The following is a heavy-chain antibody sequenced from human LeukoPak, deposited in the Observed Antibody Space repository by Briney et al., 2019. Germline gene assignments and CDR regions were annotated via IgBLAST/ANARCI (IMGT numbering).Heavy chain of an antibody. Sequence: PSETLSLTCAVSGGSINSYYWSWIRQPPGKGLEWIGYISYSGSTNYNPSLKSRVTISVDTSNNHFSLKLRSVTAADTAVYYCARVTGYMIEDYFDYWGQGILVTVSS. CDR1: GGSINSYY. V-gene: IGHV4-59*01. CDR2: ISYSGST. J-gene: IGHJ4*02. D-gene: IGHD3-9*01. CDR3: ARVTGYMIEDYFDY.